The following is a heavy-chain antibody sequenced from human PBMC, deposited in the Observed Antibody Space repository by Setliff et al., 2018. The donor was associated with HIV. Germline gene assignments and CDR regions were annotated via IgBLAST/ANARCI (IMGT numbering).Heavy chain of an antibody. CDR1: GYTFTGYY. CDR3: ARSAAGTDYWYFDL. CDR2: INPNSGGT. J-gene: IGHJ2*01. Sequence: SFPSSGYTFTGYYMNWVRQAPGQGLEWMGRINPNSGGTNEAQKFQGRVTRTRDTSIRKDYMELSRLRSDDTAVYYWARSAAGTDYWYFDLWGRGTLVTVSS. V-gene: IGHV1-2*06. D-gene: IGHD6-13*01.